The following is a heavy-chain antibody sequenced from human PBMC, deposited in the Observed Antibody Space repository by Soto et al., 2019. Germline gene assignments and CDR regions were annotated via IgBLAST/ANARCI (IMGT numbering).Heavy chain of an antibody. V-gene: IGHV4-59*08. Sequence: SETLSLTCTVSGGSISHYHWNWIRQAPGKGMEWIGYIFYNGSTHYNPSLTSRVTISVDTSKNQFSLKLSSVTAADTAVYYCARRTGGVYYYYYMDFWGKGTTVTVSS. CDR1: GGSISHYH. CDR2: IFYNGST. J-gene: IGHJ6*03. D-gene: IGHD2-2*01. CDR3: ARRTGGVYYYYYMDF.